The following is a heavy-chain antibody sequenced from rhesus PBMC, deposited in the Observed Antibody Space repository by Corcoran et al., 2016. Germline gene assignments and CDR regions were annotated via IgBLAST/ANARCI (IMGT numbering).Heavy chain of an antibody. J-gene: IGHJ4*01. V-gene: IGHV4S7*01. Sequence: QVQLQESGPGLVKPSETLSLTCAVSGGSVSSGYGWSWIRQPPGKGLEWIGYIYGSSWNTYHNPSLKSRVTISKDTSKNQFSLKLGSVTAADTAVYYCVRGGSWSFDSWGQGVLVTVSS. CDR2: IYGSSWNT. CDR1: GGSVSSGYG. D-gene: IGHD6-13*01. CDR3: VRGGSWSFDS.